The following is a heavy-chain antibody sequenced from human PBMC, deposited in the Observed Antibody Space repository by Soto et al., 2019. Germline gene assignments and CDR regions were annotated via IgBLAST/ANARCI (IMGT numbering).Heavy chain of an antibody. CDR2: MNPNSGNT. CDR1: GYTFTSYD. CDR3: ARIREYGGYDAFDI. V-gene: IGHV1-8*01. D-gene: IGHD3-22*01. J-gene: IGHJ3*02. Sequence: QVQLVQSGAEVKKPGASVKVSCKASGYTFTSYDINWVRQATGQGLEWMGWMNPNSGNTGYAQKFQGRVTMPRNTSISTAYMELSSLRSEDTAMYYCARIREYGGYDAFDIWGQGTMVTVSS.